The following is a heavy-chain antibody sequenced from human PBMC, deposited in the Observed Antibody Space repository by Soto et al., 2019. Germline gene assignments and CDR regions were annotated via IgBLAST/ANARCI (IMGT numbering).Heavy chain of an antibody. CDR2: INPSGGST. V-gene: IGHV1-46*03. CDR1: GYTFTSYY. Sequence: QVQLVQSGAEVKKPGASVKVSCKASGYTFTSYYMHWVRQAPGQGLEWMGIINPSGGSTSYAQKFQGRVTMIRDTSTSTVYMELTSLRSEDTAVYYCARPPVEYSSSSAVGYWGQGTLVTVSS. D-gene: IGHD6-6*01. J-gene: IGHJ4*02. CDR3: ARPPVEYSSSSAVGY.